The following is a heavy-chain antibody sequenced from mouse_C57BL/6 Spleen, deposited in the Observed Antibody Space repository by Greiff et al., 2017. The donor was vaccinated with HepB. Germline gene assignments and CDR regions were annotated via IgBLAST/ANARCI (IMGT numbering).Heavy chain of an antibody. V-gene: IGHV5-4*01. Sequence: DVKLVESGGGLVKPGGSLKLSCAASGFTFSSYAMSWVRQTPEKRLEWVATISDGGSYTYYPDNVKGRFTISRDNAKNNLYLQMSHLKSEDTAMYYCARDRPSLDYYGSSYPFFDYWGQGTTLTVSS. CDR3: ARDRPSLDYYGSSYPFFDY. CDR1: GFTFSSYA. D-gene: IGHD1-1*01. CDR2: ISDGGSYT. J-gene: IGHJ2*01.